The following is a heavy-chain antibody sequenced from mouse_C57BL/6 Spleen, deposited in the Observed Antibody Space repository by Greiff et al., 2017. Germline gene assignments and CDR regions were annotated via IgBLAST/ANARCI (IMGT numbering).Heavy chain of an antibody. J-gene: IGHJ2*01. CDR1: GYAFSSYW. Sequence: QVQLQQSGAELVKPGASVKISCKASGYAFSSYWMNWVKQRPGQGLEWIGQIYPGDGDTNYNGKFKGKATLTADKSSSTSHMQLSSLTSEAAAVYVWARGGETSYFDYWGQGTTLTVSS. CDR3: ARGGETSYFDY. V-gene: IGHV1-80*01. CDR2: IYPGDGDT.